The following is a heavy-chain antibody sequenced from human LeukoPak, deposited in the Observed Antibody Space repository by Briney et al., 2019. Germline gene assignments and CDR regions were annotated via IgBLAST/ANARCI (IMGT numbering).Heavy chain of an antibody. CDR1: GFIFGDHA. J-gene: IGHJ6*02. D-gene: IGHD3-10*01. CDR3: AKAGSMVRGVTTYYYAMDV. CDR2: ISWDSGRA. V-gene: IGHV3-9*01. Sequence: GGSLRLSCAASGFIFGDHAMHWVRQAPGKGLEWVSYISWDSGRAGYADSVKGRFTISRDNSKNSPFLQMNSLTADDTAVYYCAKAGSMVRGVTTYYYAMDVWGQGTAVTVSS.